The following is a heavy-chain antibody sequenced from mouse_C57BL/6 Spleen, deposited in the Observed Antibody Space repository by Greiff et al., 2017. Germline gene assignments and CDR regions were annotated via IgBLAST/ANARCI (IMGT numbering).Heavy chain of an antibody. V-gene: IGHV1-18*01. CDR1: GYTFTDYN. CDR2: INPNNGGT. J-gene: IGHJ3*01. D-gene: IGHD3-2*02. Sequence: EVKLQQSGPELVKPGASVKIPCKASGYTFTDYNMDWVKQSHGKSLEWIGDINPNNGGTIYTQKFKGTATLTVDKSSSTAYMELRSLTSEDTAVXYCASREAGPAGFAYWGQGTLVTVSA. CDR3: ASREAGPAGFAY.